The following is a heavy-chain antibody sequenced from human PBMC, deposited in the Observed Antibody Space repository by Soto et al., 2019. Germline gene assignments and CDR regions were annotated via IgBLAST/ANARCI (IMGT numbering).Heavy chain of an antibody. Sequence: SETLSLTCTVSGGSISSYYWSWIRQPPGKGLEWIGYIYYSGSTNYNPSLKSRVTISVDTSKNQFSLKLSSVTAADTAVYYCAIRPHYYDSSGYSYYFDYWGQGTXVTVSS. CDR2: IYYSGST. CDR3: AIRPHYYDSSGYSYYFDY. V-gene: IGHV4-59*08. J-gene: IGHJ4*02. CDR1: GGSISSYY. D-gene: IGHD3-22*01.